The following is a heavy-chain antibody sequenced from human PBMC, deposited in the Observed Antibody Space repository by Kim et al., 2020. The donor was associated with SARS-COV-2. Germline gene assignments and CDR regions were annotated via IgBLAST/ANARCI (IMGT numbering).Heavy chain of an antibody. CDR2: INHSGST. CDR1: GGSFSGYY. V-gene: IGHV4-34*01. Sequence: SETLSLTCAVYGGSFSGYYWSWIRQPPGKGLEWIGEINHSGSTNYNPSLKSRVTISVDTSKNQFSLKLSSVTAADTAVYYCARGPWAYSSGWYGSDYWGQGTLVTVSS. D-gene: IGHD6-19*01. J-gene: IGHJ4*02. CDR3: ARGPWAYSSGWYGSDY.